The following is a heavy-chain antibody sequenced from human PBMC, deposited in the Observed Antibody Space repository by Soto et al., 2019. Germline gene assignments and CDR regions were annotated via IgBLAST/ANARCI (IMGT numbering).Heavy chain of an antibody. CDR3: ARDYCGSDCSVFDY. V-gene: IGHV4-59*01. J-gene: IGHJ4*02. CDR1: DGSSISYY. D-gene: IGHD2-21*01. CDR2: IYYSGSA. Sequence: LSDTCSVGDGSSISYYWSWIRKTPGKGLEWIGYIYYSGSANYNPSLKSRVTISVDTSKNQFSLKLSSVTAADTAVYYCARDYCGSDCSVFDYSGQGTLVTVSS.